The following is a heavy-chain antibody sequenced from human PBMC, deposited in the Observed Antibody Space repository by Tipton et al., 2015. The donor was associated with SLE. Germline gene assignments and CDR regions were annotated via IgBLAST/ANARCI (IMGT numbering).Heavy chain of an antibody. CDR2: INHSGST. D-gene: IGHD6-13*01. V-gene: IGHV4-39*07. CDR3: ARDYQGYSSS. CDR1: GGSISSSSYY. Sequence: TLSLTCTVSGGSISSSSYYWGWIRQPPGKGLEWIGEINHSGSTNYNPSLKSRVTISVDTSKNQFSLKLSSVTAADTAVYYCARDYQGYSSSWGQGTLVTVSS. J-gene: IGHJ4*02.